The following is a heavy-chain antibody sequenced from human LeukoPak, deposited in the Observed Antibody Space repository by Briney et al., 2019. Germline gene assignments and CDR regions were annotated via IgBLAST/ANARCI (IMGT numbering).Heavy chain of an antibody. D-gene: IGHD4-23*01. CDR3: ARDGSYGGHLYYYYYYMDV. J-gene: IGHJ6*03. Sequence: GGSLRLSCAASGFTFDDYTMHWVRQAPGKGLEWVSLISWNGGRTHYGDSVKGRFTISRDNSKNTLYLQMNSLRAEDTAVYYCARDGSYGGHLYYYYYYMDVWGKGTTVTVSS. CDR2: ISWNGGRT. CDR1: GFTFDDYT. V-gene: IGHV3-43*01.